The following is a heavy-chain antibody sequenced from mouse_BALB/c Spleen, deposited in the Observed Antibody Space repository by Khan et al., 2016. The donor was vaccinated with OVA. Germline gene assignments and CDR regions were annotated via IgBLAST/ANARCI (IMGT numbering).Heavy chain of an antibody. J-gene: IGHJ3*01. CDR1: GFTFSNYG. CDR2: ISSGGNT. Sequence: EVELVESGGGLVKPGGSLKVSCAASGFTFSNYGMSWVRQPPEKGLEWVASISSGGNTYYPDNAKGRFTISRENARNILYLQMSSLRSEDTAMYYCARDYWFVYWGQGTLVTVSA. V-gene: IGHV5-6-5*01. CDR3: ARDYWFVY.